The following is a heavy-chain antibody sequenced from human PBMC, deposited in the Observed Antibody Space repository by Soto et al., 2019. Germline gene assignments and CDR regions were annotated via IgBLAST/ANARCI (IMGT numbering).Heavy chain of an antibody. D-gene: IGHD3-10*01. V-gene: IGHV4-34*01. J-gene: IGHJ5*02. CDR3: ARFTSDVTMVRGEVNWFDP. CDR2: INHSGST. Sequence: SETLSLTCAVYGGSFSGYYWSWIRQPPGKGLEWIGEINHSGSTNYNPSLKSRVTISVDTSKNQFSLKLSSVTAADTAVYYCARFTSDVTMVRGEVNWFDPWGQGTLVTVSS. CDR1: GGSFSGYY.